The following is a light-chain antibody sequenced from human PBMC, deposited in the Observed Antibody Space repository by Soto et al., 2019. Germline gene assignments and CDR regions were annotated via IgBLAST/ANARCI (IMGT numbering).Light chain of an antibody. CDR1: TSDVGGYDL. CDR2: DVT. J-gene: IGLJ3*02. V-gene: IGLV2-11*01. Sequence: QSALTQPRSVSGSPGQSVTISCTGTTSDVGGYDLVSWYQHHPAKAPKLMIYDVTNRPSGVPDRFSGSKSGSTASLTISRLQAEDEADYSCCSHAGGASCVFGGGTKVTVL. CDR3: CSHAGGASCV.